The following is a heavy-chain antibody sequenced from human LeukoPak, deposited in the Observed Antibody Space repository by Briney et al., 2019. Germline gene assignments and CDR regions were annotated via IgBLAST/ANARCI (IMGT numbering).Heavy chain of an antibody. D-gene: IGHD5-12*01. CDR1: GFTFSSYW. Sequence: PGGSLRLSCAASGFTFSSYWMHWVRQAPGKGLVWVSRINSDGSSTSYADSVKGRFTISRDNAKNTLYLQMNSLRAEDTAVYYCASDWLNYGLDFWGQGTTVTVSS. CDR2: INSDGSST. CDR3: ASDWLNYGLDF. J-gene: IGHJ6*02. V-gene: IGHV3-74*01.